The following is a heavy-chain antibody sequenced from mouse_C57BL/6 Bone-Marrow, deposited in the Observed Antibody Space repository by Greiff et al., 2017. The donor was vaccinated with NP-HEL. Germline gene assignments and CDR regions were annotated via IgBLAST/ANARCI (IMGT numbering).Heavy chain of an antibody. Sequence: QVTLKVSGPGILQPSQTLSLTCSFSGFSLSTFGMGVGWIRQPSGKGLEWLAHIWWDDDKYYNPALKSRLTISKDTSKNQVFLKIANVDTADTATYYCARMREPYYDYIYYAMDYWGQGTSVTVSS. V-gene: IGHV8-8*01. D-gene: IGHD2-4*01. CDR3: ARMREPYYDYIYYAMDY. J-gene: IGHJ4*01. CDR2: IWWDDDK. CDR1: GFSLSTFGMG.